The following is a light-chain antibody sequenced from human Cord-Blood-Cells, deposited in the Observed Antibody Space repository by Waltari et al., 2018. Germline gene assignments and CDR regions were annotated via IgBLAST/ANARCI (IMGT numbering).Light chain of an antibody. J-gene: IGLJ2*01. CDR3: SSYTSSSTVV. Sequence: QTALTPPASVSGSPGQSMTISSTGTRIDVGVYNYFCWYQQHPGNAPKLMIYDVSTRPSGVSNRFSGSKSGNTASLTISGLQAEDEADYYCSSYTSSSTVVFGGGTKLTVL. CDR2: DVS. CDR1: RIDVGVYNY. V-gene: IGLV2-14*01.